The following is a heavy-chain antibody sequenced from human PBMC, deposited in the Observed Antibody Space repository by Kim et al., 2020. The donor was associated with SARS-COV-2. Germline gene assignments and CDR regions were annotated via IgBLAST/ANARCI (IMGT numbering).Heavy chain of an antibody. J-gene: IGHJ6*02. V-gene: IGHV3-30*04. Sequence: GGSLRLSCAASGFTFSSYAMHWVRQAPGKGLEWVAVISYDGSNKYYVDSVKGRFTISRDNSKNRLYLQMNSLRAEDTAVYYCARALPAYYDFWRYLVYGIDVWGQGTTVTVSS. CDR3: ARALPAYYDFWRYLVYGIDV. CDR2: ISYDGSNK. D-gene: IGHD3-3*01. CDR1: GFTFSSYA.